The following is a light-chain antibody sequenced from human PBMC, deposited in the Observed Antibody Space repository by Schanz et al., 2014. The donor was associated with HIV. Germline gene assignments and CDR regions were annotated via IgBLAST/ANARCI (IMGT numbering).Light chain of an antibody. CDR3: QQSYSATPYT. CDR1: QSITSS. J-gene: IGKJ2*01. Sequence: DIQMTQSPSSLSASVGARVTITCRARQSITSSLNWYQQKPGKAPKLLIYGASTLRSGVPSRFSGSGSGTDFTLTISSLQLDDFATYYCQQSYSATPYTFGQGTRLEIK. V-gene: IGKV1-39*01. CDR2: GAS.